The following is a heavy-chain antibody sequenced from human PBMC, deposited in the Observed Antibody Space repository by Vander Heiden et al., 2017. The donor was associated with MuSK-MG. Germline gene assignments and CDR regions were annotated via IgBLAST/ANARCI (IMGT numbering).Heavy chain of an antibody. J-gene: IGHJ3*02. CDR3: ARGGWGVGGEDAFDI. Sequence: EVQLVESGGGLVQPGGSLRLSCAASGFTFSSYWMHWVRQAPGKGLGWVSRINSDGKSTSYADSVKGRFTISRDNAKNTLYLQMNSLRAEDTAVYYCARGGWGVGGEDAFDIWGQGTMVTVSS. CDR1: GFTFSSYW. CDR2: INSDGKST. D-gene: IGHD3-10*01. V-gene: IGHV3-74*01.